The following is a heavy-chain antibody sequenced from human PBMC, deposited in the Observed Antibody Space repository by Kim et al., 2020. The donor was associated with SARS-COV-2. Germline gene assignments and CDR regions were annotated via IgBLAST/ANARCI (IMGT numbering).Heavy chain of an antibody. D-gene: IGHD2-2*01. Sequence: GGSLRLSCAASGFTFSSYYMHWIRQAPGKGLESVSAIGTAGNPYYPGSVKGRFTISRENAKNSLYLQMNSLRAGDTAVYYCARGIGYCSSTSCYYYYGIDVWGQGTTVTVSS. CDR3: ARGIGYCSSTSCYYYYGIDV. CDR2: IGTAGNP. CDR1: GFTFSSYY. J-gene: IGHJ6*02. V-gene: IGHV3-13*05.